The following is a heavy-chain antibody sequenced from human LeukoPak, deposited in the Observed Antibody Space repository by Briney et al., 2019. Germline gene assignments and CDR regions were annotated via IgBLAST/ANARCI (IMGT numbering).Heavy chain of an antibody. D-gene: IGHD2-15*01. Sequence: KSSETLSLTCTVSGGSVSSGSYYWSWIRQPPGKGLEWIGYIYYSGSTNYNPSLKGRVTISVDTSKNQFSLKLSSVTAADTAVYYCARVPIHCSGGSCYRDAFDIWGQGTMVTVSS. CDR3: ARVPIHCSGGSCYRDAFDI. CDR2: IYYSGST. J-gene: IGHJ3*02. V-gene: IGHV4-61*01. CDR1: GGSVSSGSYY.